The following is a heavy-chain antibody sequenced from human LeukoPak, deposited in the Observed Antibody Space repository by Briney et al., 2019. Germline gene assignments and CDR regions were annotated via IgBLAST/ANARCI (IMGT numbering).Heavy chain of an antibody. CDR2: ISSGGSTI. J-gene: IGHJ4*02. CDR3: AKDLLSPIALRLFDY. V-gene: IGHV3-11*01. D-gene: IGHD5-12*01. Sequence: GGSLRLSCAASGLTFSDYYMSWIRQAPGKGLEWVSYISSGGSTISHADSVKGRFTISRDNAENSLYLQMNSLRAEDTAVYYCAKDLLSPIALRLFDYWGQGTLVTVSS. CDR1: GLTFSDYY.